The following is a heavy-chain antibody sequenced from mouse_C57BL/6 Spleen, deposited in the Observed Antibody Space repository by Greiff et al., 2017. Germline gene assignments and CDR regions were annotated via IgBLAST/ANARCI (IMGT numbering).Heavy chain of an antibody. D-gene: IGHD2-4*01. J-gene: IGHJ4*01. V-gene: IGHV10-3*01. Sequence: EVQGVESGGGLVQPKGSLKLSCAASGFTFNTYAMHWVRQAPGKGLEWVARIRSKSSNYATYYADSVKDRFTISRDDSQSMLYLQMNNLKTEDTAMYYCVREGDYDGEGRYAMDYWGQGTSVTVSS. CDR3: VREGDYDGEGRYAMDY. CDR1: GFTFNTYA. CDR2: IRSKSSNYAT.